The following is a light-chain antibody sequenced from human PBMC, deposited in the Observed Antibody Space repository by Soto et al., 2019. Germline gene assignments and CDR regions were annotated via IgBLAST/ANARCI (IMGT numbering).Light chain of an antibody. Sequence: ELVMTQSPATLSVSPGERATLSCRASQSVTSSLAWYQQRPGQAPRLLIYGASNRATGIPARFSGSGSGTEFTLTISSLQSEDFAVYFCQQYTTWPITFGQGTRLEIK. CDR3: QQYTTWPIT. V-gene: IGKV3-15*01. CDR2: GAS. J-gene: IGKJ5*01. CDR1: QSVTSS.